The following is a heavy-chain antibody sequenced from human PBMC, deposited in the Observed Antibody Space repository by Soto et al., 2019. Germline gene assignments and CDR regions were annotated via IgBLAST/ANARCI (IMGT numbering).Heavy chain of an antibody. CDR2: IYYRGST. CDR1: GDSTSSADYY. J-gene: IGHJ4*02. CDR3: ARVLKGGYYFDY. Sequence: QVQLQESGPGLVKPSETLSLTCTVSGDSTSSADYYWSWIRQPPGKGLEWIGYIYYRGSTNYNPSLESRLTISVDTSESQFSLKLRSVTAADTALYYCARVLKGGYYFDYWGQGTLVSVSS. V-gene: IGHV4-30-4*01. D-gene: IGHD5-12*01.